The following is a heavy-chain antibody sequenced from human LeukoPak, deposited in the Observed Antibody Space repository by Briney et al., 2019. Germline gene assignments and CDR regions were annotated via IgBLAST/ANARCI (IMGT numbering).Heavy chain of an antibody. V-gene: IGHV3-21*01. Sequence: GGSLRLSCVASGFTFSNYGMHWVRQAPGKGLEWVSSISFKSSYIFYADSVKGRFTIPRDNADNSLYLQMYSLRAEDTAMYFCARGPVSIAATGSGFFDHWGLGTLVTVSS. CDR2: ISFKSSYI. D-gene: IGHD6-13*01. CDR1: GFTFSNYG. CDR3: ARGPVSIAATGSGFFDH. J-gene: IGHJ4*02.